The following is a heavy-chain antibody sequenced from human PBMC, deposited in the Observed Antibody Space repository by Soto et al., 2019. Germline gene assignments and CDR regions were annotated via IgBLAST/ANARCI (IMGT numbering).Heavy chain of an antibody. CDR3: AANPPIGGKKVARFDY. J-gene: IGHJ4*02. CDR1: GFTFTSSA. Sequence: ASVKVSCKASGFTFTSSAVQWVRQARGQRLEWIGWIVVGSGNTNYAQKFQERVTITRDMSTSTAYMELSSLRSEDTAVYYCAANPPIGGKKVARFDYWGQGTLVTVSS. D-gene: IGHD2-15*01. CDR2: IVVGSGNT. V-gene: IGHV1-58*01.